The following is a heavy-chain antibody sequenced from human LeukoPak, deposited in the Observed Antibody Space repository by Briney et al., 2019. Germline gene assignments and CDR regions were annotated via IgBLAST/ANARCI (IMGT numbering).Heavy chain of an antibody. CDR1: GFTVSSNY. CDR2: MYSGGST. Sequence: GGSLRLSCAASGFTVSSNYMSWVRQAPGKGLEWVSVMYSGGSTYYADSVRGRFTISRDNSKNTLYLQMNSLRAEDTAVYYCARAGNNYDSSGYPFDYWGQGTLVTVSS. D-gene: IGHD3-22*01. J-gene: IGHJ4*02. CDR3: ARAGNNYDSSGYPFDY. V-gene: IGHV3-66*01.